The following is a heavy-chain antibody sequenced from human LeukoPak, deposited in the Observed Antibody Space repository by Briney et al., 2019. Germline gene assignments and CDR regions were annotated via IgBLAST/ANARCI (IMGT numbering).Heavy chain of an antibody. J-gene: IGHJ4*02. D-gene: IGHD3-22*01. CDR3: AKNSGYYHPYYIDH. V-gene: IGHV4-38-2*02. CDR1: GYSISSGYY. CDR2: IYHSRCT. Sequence: SETLSLTCTVSGYSISSGYYWDWIRQPPGKGLEWIGNIYHSRCTYYNPSLKSRVTISVDTSKNQFSLKLNSVTAADTAVYYCAKNSGYYHPYYIDHWGQGTLVTVSS.